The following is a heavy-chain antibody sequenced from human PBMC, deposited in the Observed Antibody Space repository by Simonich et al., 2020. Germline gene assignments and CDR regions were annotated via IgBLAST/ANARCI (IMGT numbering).Heavy chain of an antibody. D-gene: IGHD1-26*01. Sequence: EVQLLESGGGLVQPGGSLRLSCAASVFTFSSSAMSWVRQAPGKGVEWVSAIIGSCGSKYYADSVKGRFTISRDNSKNTLYLQMNSLRAEDTAVYYCAKDSSLVGATDWFDPWGQGTLVTVSS. CDR2: IIGSCGSK. CDR3: AKDSSLVGATDWFDP. J-gene: IGHJ5*02. CDR1: VFTFSSSA. V-gene: IGHV3-23*01.